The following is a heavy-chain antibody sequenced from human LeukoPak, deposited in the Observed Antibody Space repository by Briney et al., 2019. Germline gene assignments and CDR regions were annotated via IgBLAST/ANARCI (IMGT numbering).Heavy chain of an antibody. V-gene: IGHV3-33*08. Sequence: PGGSLRLSCAASGFTFSSYGMHWVRQAPGKGLEWVAVIWYDGSNKYYADSVKGRFTISRDNSKNTLYLQMNSLRAGDTAVYYCASGPYYYDSSGILGSWGQGTLVTVSS. CDR1: GFTFSSYG. CDR2: IWYDGSNK. D-gene: IGHD3-22*01. CDR3: ASGPYYYDSSGILGS. J-gene: IGHJ4*02.